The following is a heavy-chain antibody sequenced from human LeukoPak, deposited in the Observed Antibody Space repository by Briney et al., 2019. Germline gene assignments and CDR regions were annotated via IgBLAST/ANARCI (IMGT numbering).Heavy chain of an antibody. V-gene: IGHV3-21*01. D-gene: IGHD5-12*01. CDR1: GFTFSSYA. CDR2: ISSSSSYI. CDR3: ANDQWIEQMLGSHCDY. Sequence: GGSLRLSCAASGFTFSSYAMHWVRQAPGKGLEWVSSISSSSSYIYYADSVKGRFTISRDNSKNTLYLQMNSLRAEDTAVYYCANDQWIEQMLGSHCDYWGQGTLVTVSS. J-gene: IGHJ4*02.